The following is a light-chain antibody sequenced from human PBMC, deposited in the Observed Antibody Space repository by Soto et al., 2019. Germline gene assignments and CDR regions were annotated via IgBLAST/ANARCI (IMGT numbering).Light chain of an antibody. J-gene: IGKJ3*01. CDR3: QQYSSYFFT. V-gene: IGKV1-5*03. CDR1: QSISSW. CDR2: SAS. Sequence: DIQMTQSPSTLSASVGDRVNITCRASQSISSWLAWYQQKPGKAPKLLIYSASDLQTGVPSRFSGSGSGTEFTLTISSLQTDDIATYYCQQYSSYFFTFGPGTKVDVK.